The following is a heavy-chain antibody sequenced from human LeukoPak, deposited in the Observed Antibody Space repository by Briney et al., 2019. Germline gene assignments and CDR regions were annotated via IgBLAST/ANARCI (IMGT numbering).Heavy chain of an antibody. J-gene: IGHJ5*02. D-gene: IGHD2-2*01. CDR2: ISHSGST. CDR1: GGSISSSNW. Sequence: SETLSLTCAVSGGSISSSNWWSWVRQPPGKGLEWIGEISHSGSTNYNPSLKSRVTISVDKSKKQFSLKLSSVTVADTAVYFCARASSHCSGTSCYDWFDPWGQGTLVTVSS. V-gene: IGHV4-4*02. CDR3: ARASSHCSGTSCYDWFDP.